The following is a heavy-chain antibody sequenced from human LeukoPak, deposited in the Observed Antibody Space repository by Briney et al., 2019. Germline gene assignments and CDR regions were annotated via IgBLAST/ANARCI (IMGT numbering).Heavy chain of an antibody. V-gene: IGHV3-23*01. CDR3: AKAPIQYCSGASCYPFDY. CDR1: GFTFSNYA. J-gene: IGHJ4*02. CDR2: ITSDGSAT. D-gene: IGHD2-15*01. Sequence: GGSLRLSCAASGFTFSNYAMGWVRQTPGKGLECISLITSDGSATYYVDSVKGRFTISRDNSDNTMYLQMSSLRAEDTAVYYCAKAPIQYCSGASCYPFDYWGQGTLVTVSS.